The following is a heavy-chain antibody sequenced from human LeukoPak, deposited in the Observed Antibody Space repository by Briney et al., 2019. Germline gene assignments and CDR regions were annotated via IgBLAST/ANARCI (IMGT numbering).Heavy chain of an antibody. D-gene: IGHD2-21*01. V-gene: IGHV4-59*08. CDR1: GGSISSYY. Sequence: SETLSLTCTVSGGSISSYYWSWIRQPPGKGLEWIGYIYYSGSTNYNPSLKSRVTISVDTSKNQFSLKLSSVTAADTAVYYCARQQLIEGTFDYWGQGTLVTVSS. J-gene: IGHJ4*02. CDR3: ARQQLIEGTFDY. CDR2: IYYSGST.